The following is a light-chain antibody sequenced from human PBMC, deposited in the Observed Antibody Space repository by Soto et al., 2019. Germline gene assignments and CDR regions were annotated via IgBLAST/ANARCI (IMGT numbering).Light chain of an antibody. Sequence: EIVMTQSPATLSVSPGERATLSCRASQSARSSLGWYQQKPGQAPSLLIYDVSIRATGIPARFNGSGSGTDFTLTISRPEPEDFAVYYCQQYGSSLWTFGQGTKVDIK. CDR3: QQYGSSLWT. CDR1: QSARSS. J-gene: IGKJ1*01. CDR2: DVS. V-gene: IGKV3-20*01.